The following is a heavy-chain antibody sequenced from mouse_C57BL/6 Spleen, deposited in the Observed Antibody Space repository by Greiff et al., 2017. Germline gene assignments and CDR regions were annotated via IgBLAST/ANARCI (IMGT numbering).Heavy chain of an antibody. V-gene: IGHV1-22*01. Sequence: EVQLQQSGPELVKPGASVKMSCKASGYTFTDYNMHWVKQSHGQSLEWIGYINPNNGGTSYNQKFKGKATLTVNKSSSTAYMELRSLTSEDSAVYYCARGVTTRRVYYYDYWGQGTTLTVSS. CDR1: GYTFTDYN. D-gene: IGHD2-5*01. J-gene: IGHJ2*01. CDR3: ARGVTTRRVYYYDY. CDR2: INPNNGGT.